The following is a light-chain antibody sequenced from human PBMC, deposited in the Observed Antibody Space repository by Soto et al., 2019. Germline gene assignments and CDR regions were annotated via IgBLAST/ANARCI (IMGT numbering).Light chain of an antibody. CDR3: SSYTTSNTVV. J-gene: IGLJ2*01. CDR1: SSDVAAHNF. Sequence: QSALTQPASVSESPGQSITISCTGSSSDVAAHNFVSWYQHHPDKAPKLIIYDVTNRPSGVSNRFSGSKSGTTASLTISGLQAEDEADYYRSSYTTSNTVVFGGGTKVTVL. V-gene: IGLV2-14*03. CDR2: DVT.